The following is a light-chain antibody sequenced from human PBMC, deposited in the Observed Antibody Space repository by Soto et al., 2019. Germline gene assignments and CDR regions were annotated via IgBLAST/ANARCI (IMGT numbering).Light chain of an antibody. CDR3: QSYDSSLSGVV. Sequence: QSALTQPPSASGSPGQSVTISCTGTSSDVGGYNYVSWYQQHPGKAPKLMIYEVSKRPSGVPDQFSGSKSGTSASLVITGLQAEDEADYYCQSYDSSLSGVVFGGGTKVTVL. V-gene: IGLV2-8*01. CDR1: SSDVGGYNY. J-gene: IGLJ2*01. CDR2: EVS.